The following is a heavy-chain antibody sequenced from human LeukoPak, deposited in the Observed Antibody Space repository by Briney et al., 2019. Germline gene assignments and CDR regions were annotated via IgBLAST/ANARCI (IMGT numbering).Heavy chain of an antibody. Sequence: SETLSLTCTVSGGSITSSSYDWGWIRQPPGNGLEWIGSVYYSGYTYSNPSVASRVTISVDTSKNQCSLKLSSVTAADTAIYYCAKHYMGSYDNRGLAYWGQGTLVTVSS. J-gene: IGHJ4*02. D-gene: IGHD3-10*01. V-gene: IGHV4-39*01. CDR1: GGSITSSSYD. CDR2: VYYSGYT. CDR3: AKHYMGSYDNRGLAY.